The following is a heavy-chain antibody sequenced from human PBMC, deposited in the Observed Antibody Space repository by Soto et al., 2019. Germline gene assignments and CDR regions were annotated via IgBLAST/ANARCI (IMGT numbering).Heavy chain of an antibody. V-gene: IGHV3-64*01. CDR1: GFTFSSYA. Sequence: EVQLVESGGGLVQPEGSLRLSCSGSGFTFSSYAMHWVRQAPGKGLEYVSAINSNGGSTYYANSVKGRFTISRDNSKNTLNLQMGSLRAEDMAVYYCARGLAYFDYWGQGTLVTVSS. CDR3: ARGLAYFDY. CDR2: INSNGGST. J-gene: IGHJ4*02.